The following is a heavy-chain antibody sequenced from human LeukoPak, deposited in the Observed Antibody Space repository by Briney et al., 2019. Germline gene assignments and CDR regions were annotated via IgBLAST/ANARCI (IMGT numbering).Heavy chain of an antibody. V-gene: IGHV3-74*01. Sequence: PGGSLRLSCAASGFAFSAYWMHWVRPAPGKGLEWVSRINEDATTISYADSVKGRFIISRDNSKKSLYLQMNNLRAEDTAVYYCVRDLVFVWTPGDDFDFWGQGTLVTVSS. CDR1: GFAFSAYW. CDR3: VRDLVFVWTPGDDFDF. J-gene: IGHJ4*02. D-gene: IGHD3-16*01. CDR2: INEDATTI.